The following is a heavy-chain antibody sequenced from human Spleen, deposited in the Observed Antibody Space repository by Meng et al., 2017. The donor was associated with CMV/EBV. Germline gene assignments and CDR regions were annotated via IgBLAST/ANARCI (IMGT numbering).Heavy chain of an antibody. CDR1: GLNLSPYW. CDR3: ARDAFRWGYPEDGLDV. CDR2: INQDGSEV. D-gene: IGHD2-15*01. Sequence: GGSLRLSCTASGLNLSPYWMSWVRQTPGKGLEWLANINQDGSEVYYADIAVKDRFTISRDTAKNSVYLQMSSLTVEDTAVYYCARDAFRWGYPEDGLDVWGQGTTVTVSS. V-gene: IGHV3-7*01. J-gene: IGHJ6*02.